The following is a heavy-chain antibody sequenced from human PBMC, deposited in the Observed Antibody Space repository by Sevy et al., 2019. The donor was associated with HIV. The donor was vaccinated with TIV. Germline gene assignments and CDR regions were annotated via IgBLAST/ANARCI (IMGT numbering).Heavy chain of an antibody. D-gene: IGHD1-26*01. Sequence: GGSLRLSCAASGFTFSGYSMNWVRQAPGKGLEWVSSISSASSFIYYADSVKGRFTISRDNAKNSLYLQMNSLRPEDTAVYYCAGDRGVGTSSYGMHVWGQRTTVTVSS. CDR3: AGDRGVGTSSYGMHV. CDR2: ISSASSFI. CDR1: GFTFSGYS. V-gene: IGHV3-21*01. J-gene: IGHJ6*02.